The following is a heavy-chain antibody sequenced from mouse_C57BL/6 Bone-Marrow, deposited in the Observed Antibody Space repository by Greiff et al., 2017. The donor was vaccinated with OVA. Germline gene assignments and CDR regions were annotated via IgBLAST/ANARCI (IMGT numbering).Heavy chain of an antibody. D-gene: IGHD1-1*01. CDR3: AITTVEAADYAMDY. V-gene: IGHV1-81*01. Sequence: VQVVESGAELARPGASVKLSCKASGYTFTSYGISWVKQRTGQGLEWIGEIYPRSGNTYYNEKFKGKATLTADKSSSTAYMELRSLTSEDSAVYFCAITTVEAADYAMDYWGQGTSVTVTS. J-gene: IGHJ4*01. CDR1: GYTFTSYG. CDR2: IYPRSGNT.